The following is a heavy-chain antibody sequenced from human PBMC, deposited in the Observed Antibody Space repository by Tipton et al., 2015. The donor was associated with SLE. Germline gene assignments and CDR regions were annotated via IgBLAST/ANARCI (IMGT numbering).Heavy chain of an antibody. J-gene: IGHJ3*02. CDR1: GGSINGYY. D-gene: IGHD5-24*01. V-gene: IGHV4-59*08. Sequence: LRLSCTVSGGSINGYYWNWFRQPPGRELEWIGYIYHSGSTNYNPPLKSRVTMSVDTSKNQFSLKLNSVTAADTAVYYCARVGLITPDAFDIWGEGTMVTVSS. CDR3: ARVGLITPDAFDI. CDR2: IYHSGST.